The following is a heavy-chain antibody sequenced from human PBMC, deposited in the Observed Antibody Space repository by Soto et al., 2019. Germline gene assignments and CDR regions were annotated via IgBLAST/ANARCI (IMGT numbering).Heavy chain of an antibody. D-gene: IGHD6-6*01. J-gene: IGHJ4*02. V-gene: IGHV4-34*01. CDR2: INHSGST. Sequence: SETLSLTCAVYGGSVSRYYWTWIRQPPGQGLEWIGEINHSGSTNYNPSLKSRVTISIDTSKNQFSLQLSSVTAADTALYYCASPGKYTNSPIDYWGQGTLVTVSS. CDR3: ASPGKYTNSPIDY. CDR1: GGSVSRYY.